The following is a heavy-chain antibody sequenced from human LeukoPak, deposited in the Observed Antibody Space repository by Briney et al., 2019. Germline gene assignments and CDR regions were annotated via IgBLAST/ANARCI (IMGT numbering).Heavy chain of an antibody. CDR3: ARHWGYSSGLDY. Sequence: PGGSLRLSCAASGFTFSSYGMHWVRQAPGKGLEWVAVISYDGSNKYYADSVKGRFTISRVNSKNTLYLQMNSLRAEDTAVYYCARHWGYSSGLDYWGQGTLVTVSS. D-gene: IGHD6-19*01. CDR1: GFTFSSYG. J-gene: IGHJ4*02. V-gene: IGHV3-30*03. CDR2: ISYDGSNK.